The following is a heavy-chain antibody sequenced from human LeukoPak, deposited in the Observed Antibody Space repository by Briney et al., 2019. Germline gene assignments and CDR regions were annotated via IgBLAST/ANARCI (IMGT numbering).Heavy chain of an antibody. V-gene: IGHV3-23*01. CDR1: GFTFSSYA. CDR3: AKTGGSYSDYWYFDL. CDR2: ISGSGGST. Sequence: GGSLRLSCAASGFTFSSYAMSWVRQAPGKGLEWVSTISGSGGSTYYADSVKGRFTISRDNSKNTLYLQMNSLRAEDTAVYYCAKTGGSYSDYWYFDLWGRGTLVTVSS. J-gene: IGHJ2*01. D-gene: IGHD1-26*01.